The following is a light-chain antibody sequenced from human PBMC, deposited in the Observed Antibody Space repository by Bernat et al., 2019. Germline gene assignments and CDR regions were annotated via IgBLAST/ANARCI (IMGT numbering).Light chain of an antibody. V-gene: IGKV1-5*03. J-gene: IGKJ4*01. CDR1: QSISSW. CDR3: QQYNSYSLT. CDR2: KAS. Sequence: DIQMTQSPSTLSASVGDRVTITCRASQSISSWLAWYQQKPGKAPKLLIYKASSLESGVPSRFSGSGSGTEFTLTISSLQPDDFTTYYCQQYNSYSLTFGGGTKVEIK.